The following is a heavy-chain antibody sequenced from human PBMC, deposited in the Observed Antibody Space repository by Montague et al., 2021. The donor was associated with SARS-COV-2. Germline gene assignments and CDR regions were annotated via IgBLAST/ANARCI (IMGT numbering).Heavy chain of an antibody. CDR1: GASIRDYY. J-gene: IGHJ6*02. CDR2: IYESGST. V-gene: IGHV4-59*01. CDR3: ARDRGLSGFYGYDPLYFYGMDV. D-gene: IGHD5-12*01. Sequence: SETLSLTCTVSGASIRDYYWSWIRQPPGKGLEWIGYIYESGSTKSNPSLTSRLIMSVDTSRNQFSLTLSSVTTADTAVYYCARDRGLSGFYGYDPLYFYGMDVRGQGTTVIVSS.